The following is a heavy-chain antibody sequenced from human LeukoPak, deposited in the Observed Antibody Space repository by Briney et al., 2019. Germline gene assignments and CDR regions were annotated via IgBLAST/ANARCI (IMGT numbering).Heavy chain of an antibody. J-gene: IGHJ3*02. Sequence: PGGSLRLSCAASGFTFSSYSMNWVRQAPGKGLEWVSAISGRDDSTNYADSVKGRFTISRDNSKNTLYLQMNSLRAEDTAVYYCARRLGGADVFDIWGQGTMVTVSS. CDR3: ARRLGGADVFDI. V-gene: IGHV3-23*01. CDR1: GFTFSSYS. CDR2: ISGRDDST. D-gene: IGHD5-12*01.